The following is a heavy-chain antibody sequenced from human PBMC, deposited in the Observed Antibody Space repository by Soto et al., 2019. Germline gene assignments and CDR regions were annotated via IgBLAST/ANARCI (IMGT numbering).Heavy chain of an antibody. CDR1: GYTFTSYY. CDR3: ASYSGNSRPHGAFDI. V-gene: IGHV1-46*01. CDR2: INPSGGST. D-gene: IGHD1-26*01. Sequence: QVQLVQSGAEVKKPGASVKVSCKASGYTFTSYYMHWVRQAPGQGLEWMGIINPSGGSTSYAQKFQGRVTMTRDTSTSTVYMELSSLRSEDTAVYYCASYSGNSRPHGAFDIWGQGTMVTVSS. J-gene: IGHJ3*02.